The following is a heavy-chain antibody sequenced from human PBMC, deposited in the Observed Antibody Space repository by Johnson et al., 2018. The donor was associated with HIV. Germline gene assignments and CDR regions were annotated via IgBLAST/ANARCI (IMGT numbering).Heavy chain of an antibody. CDR2: ISYDGNKK. CDR1: GFTFSNYG. CDR3: ARGRKDIGAADGLDNDAFDM. J-gene: IGHJ3*02. V-gene: IGHV3-30*19. D-gene: IGHD6-13*01. Sequence: QVQLVESGGGVVQPGRSLRLSCAASGFTFSNYGMHWVRQAPGKGLEWVGVISYDGNKKYYADSVRGRFTISRDISKNTLYLQMDSLRPDDTALYYCARGRKDIGAADGLDNDAFDMWGQGTLVTISS.